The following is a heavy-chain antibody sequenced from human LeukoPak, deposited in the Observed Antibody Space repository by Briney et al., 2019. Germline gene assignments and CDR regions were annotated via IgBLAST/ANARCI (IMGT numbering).Heavy chain of an antibody. J-gene: IGHJ4*02. CDR2: IYHSGST. V-gene: IGHV4-4*02. CDR1: GGSISSSNW. D-gene: IGHD2-2*01. Sequence: SETLSLTCAVSGGSISSSNWWSWVRPPPGKGLEWIGEIYHSGSTNYNPSLKSRVTISGDKTKNHVSLKLSSVTAADTAVYYCARVKGGYCSSTSCYGTYDYWGQGTLVTVSS. CDR3: ARVKGGYCSSTSCYGTYDY.